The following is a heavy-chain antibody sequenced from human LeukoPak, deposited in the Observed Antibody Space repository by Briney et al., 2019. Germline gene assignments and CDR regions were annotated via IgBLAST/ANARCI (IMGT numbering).Heavy chain of an antibody. J-gene: IGHJ6*03. D-gene: IGHD6-13*01. CDR3: ASLVAAAGTSLYYYYYMDV. V-gene: IGHV4-34*01. Sequence: SETLSLTCAVYGGSFSGYYWSWIRQPPGKGLEWIGEINHSGSTNYNPSLKSRVTISVDTSKNQFSLKLSSVTAADTAVYYCASLVAAAGTSLYYYYYMDVWGKGTMVTVSS. CDR2: INHSGST. CDR1: GGSFSGYY.